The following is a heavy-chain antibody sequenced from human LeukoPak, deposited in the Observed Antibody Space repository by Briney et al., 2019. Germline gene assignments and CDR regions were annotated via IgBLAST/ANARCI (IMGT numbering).Heavy chain of an antibody. CDR2: ISAYNGNT. V-gene: IGHV1-18*01. Sequence: ASVKVSCKASGYTFTSYGISWVRQAPGQGLEWMGWISAYNGNTNYAQKLQGRVTMTTDTSTSTAYMELRSLRSDDTAVYYCARDPDSGYDYHYMDAWGKGTTVTVSS. J-gene: IGHJ6*04. D-gene: IGHD5-12*01. CDR1: GYTFTSYG. CDR3: ARDPDSGYDYHYMDA.